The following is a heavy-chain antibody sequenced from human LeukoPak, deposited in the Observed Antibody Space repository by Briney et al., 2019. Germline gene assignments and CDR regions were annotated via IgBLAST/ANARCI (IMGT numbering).Heavy chain of an antibody. CDR2: IKQDGSEK. CDR3: ARYSSSWFYYFDY. V-gene: IGHV3-7*01. CDR1: GFTFSSYW. Sequence: GGSLRLSCAASGFTFSSYWMSWVRQAPGKGLEWVANIKQDGSEKYYVDSVKGRFTISRDNAKNSLYLQMNSLRAEDTAVYYCARYSSSWFYYFDYWGLGTLVTVSS. J-gene: IGHJ4*02. D-gene: IGHD6-13*01.